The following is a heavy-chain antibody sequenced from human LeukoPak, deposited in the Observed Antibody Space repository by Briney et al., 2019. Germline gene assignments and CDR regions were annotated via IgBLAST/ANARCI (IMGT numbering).Heavy chain of an antibody. CDR1: GGSIRSSSYY. Sequence: SETLSLTCTVSGGSIRSSSYYWGWIRQPPGKGLEWIGSIYYSGSTYYNASLKSRGTISVDTSKNQLSLKLNSVTAADTAVYFCARQVVAVAGTSYFDYWGQGTLVTVSS. CDR3: ARQVVAVAGTSYFDY. V-gene: IGHV4-39*01. J-gene: IGHJ4*02. D-gene: IGHD6-19*01. CDR2: IYYSGST.